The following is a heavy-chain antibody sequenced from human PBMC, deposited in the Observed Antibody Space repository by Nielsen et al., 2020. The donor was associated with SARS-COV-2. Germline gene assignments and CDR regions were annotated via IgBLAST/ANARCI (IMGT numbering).Heavy chain of an antibody. D-gene: IGHD3-22*01. CDR1: GGSFSGYY. CDR3: ASQFYYDSGGNYSFNY. CDR2: INHSGST. J-gene: IGHJ4*02. Sequence: SETLSLTCAVYGGSFSGYYWSWIRQPPGKGLEWIGEINHSGSTNYNPSLKSRVTISVDTSKNQFSLRLSAVTAADTAVYYGASQFYYDSGGNYSFNYGGQGTRVTVSS. V-gene: IGHV4-34*01.